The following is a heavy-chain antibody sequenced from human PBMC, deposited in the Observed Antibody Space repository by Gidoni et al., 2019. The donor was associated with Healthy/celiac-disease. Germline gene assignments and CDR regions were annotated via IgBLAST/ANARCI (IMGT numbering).Heavy chain of an antibody. CDR1: GFTFSSYA. D-gene: IGHD3-22*01. CDR3: ARSYDSSGYYFDSPPWSFDY. J-gene: IGHJ4*02. Sequence: EVQLLESGGGLVQPGGSLRLSCAASGFTFSSYAMSWVRQAPGKGLEWVSAISGSGGSTYYADSVKGRFTISRDNSKNTLYLQMNSLRAEDTAVYYCARSYDSSGYYFDSPPWSFDYWGQGTLVTVSS. V-gene: IGHV3-23*01. CDR2: ISGSGGST.